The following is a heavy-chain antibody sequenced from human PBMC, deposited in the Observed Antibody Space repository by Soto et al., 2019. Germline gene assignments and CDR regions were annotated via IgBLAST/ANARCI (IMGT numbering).Heavy chain of an antibody. CDR2: INAGNGNT. CDR1: GYTFTSYA. D-gene: IGHD4-17*01. V-gene: IGHV1-3*01. J-gene: IGHJ4*02. CDR3: AKVPLRPYYFDY. Sequence: ASVKVSCKASGYTFTSYAMHWVRQAPGQRLEWMGWINAGNGNTKYSQKFQGRVTITRDTSASTAYMELNSLRAEDTAIYYCAKVPLRPYYFDYWGLGTLVTVSS.